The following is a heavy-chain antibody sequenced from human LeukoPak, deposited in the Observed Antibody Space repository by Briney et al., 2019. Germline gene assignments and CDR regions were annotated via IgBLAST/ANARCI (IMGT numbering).Heavy chain of an antibody. V-gene: IGHV3-30*18. CDR2: ISSDGNGK. D-gene: IGHD1-1*01. CDR1: GXTFSSYA. CDR3: AKDLLGHWSFDY. Sequence: PGGSLRLSWAASGXTFSSYAVHWVRQAPGKGLEWVTVISSDGNGKSYAHSVKGRFTISRDNSKNTVFLQMNSLRGEDTALYYCAKDLLGHWSFDYWGQGALVTVSS. J-gene: IGHJ4*02.